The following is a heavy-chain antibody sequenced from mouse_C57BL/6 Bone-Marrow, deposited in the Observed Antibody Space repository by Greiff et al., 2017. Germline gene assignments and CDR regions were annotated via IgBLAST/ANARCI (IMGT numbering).Heavy chain of an antibody. D-gene: IGHD2-2*01. Sequence: QVQLQLSGAELVKPGASVKMSCKASGYTFTTYPIEWVKQNHGKILEWIGNFNPYNGDTKYNEKFKGKATLTVEKSSSTAYLELSRVTSDDSAVDYCAIYGYGLDYWGQGTTLTVSS. CDR3: AIYGYGLDY. CDR1: GYTFTTYP. CDR2: FNPYNGDT. V-gene: IGHV1-47*01. J-gene: IGHJ2*01.